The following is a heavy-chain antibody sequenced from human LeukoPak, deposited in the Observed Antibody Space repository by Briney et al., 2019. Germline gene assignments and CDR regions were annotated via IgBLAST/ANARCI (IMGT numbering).Heavy chain of an antibody. V-gene: IGHV4-59*01. CDR3: ARLNSSGWYPFDY. CDR2: IYYSGST. J-gene: IGHJ4*02. CDR1: GGSFSGYY. Sequence: SETLSLTCAVYGGSFSGYYWSWIRQPPGKGLEWIGYIYYSGSTNYNPSLKSRVTISVDTSKNQFSLKLSSVTAADTAVYYCARLNSSGWYPFDYWGQGTLVTVSS. D-gene: IGHD6-19*01.